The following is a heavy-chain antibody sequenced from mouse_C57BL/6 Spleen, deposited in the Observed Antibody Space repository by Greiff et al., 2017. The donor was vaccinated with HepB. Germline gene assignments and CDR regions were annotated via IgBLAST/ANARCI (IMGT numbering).Heavy chain of an antibody. Sequence: VHVKQSGTVLARPGASVKMSCKTSGYTFTSYWMHWVKQRPGQGLEWIGAIYPGNSDTSYNQKFKGKAKLTAVTSASTAYMELSSLTNEDSAVYYCTRSASTMVTPYAMDYWGQGTSVTVSS. CDR1: GYTFTSYW. V-gene: IGHV1-5*01. D-gene: IGHD2-2*01. J-gene: IGHJ4*01. CDR2: IYPGNSDT. CDR3: TRSASTMVTPYAMDY.